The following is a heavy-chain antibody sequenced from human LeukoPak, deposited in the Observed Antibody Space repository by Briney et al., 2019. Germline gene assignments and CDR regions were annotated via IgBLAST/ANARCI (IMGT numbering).Heavy chain of an antibody. D-gene: IGHD6-19*01. V-gene: IGHV4-59*08. CDR3: ARQRYSSGWRGNYYYGMDV. CDR2: IYYSGGT. CDR1: GGSISSYY. Sequence: PSETLSLTCTVSGGSISSYYWSWIQQPPGKGLEWIGYIYYSGGTNYNPSLKSRVTISVDTSKNQFSLKLSSVTAADTAVYYCARQRYSSGWRGNYYYGMDVWGQGTTVTVSS. J-gene: IGHJ6*02.